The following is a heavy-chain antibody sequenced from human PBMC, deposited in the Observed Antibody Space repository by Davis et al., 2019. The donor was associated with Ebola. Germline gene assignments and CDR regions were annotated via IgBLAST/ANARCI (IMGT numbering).Heavy chain of an antibody. V-gene: IGHV3-33*01. CDR3: STTTSYFDY. Sequence: GESLKISCAASGFTFSSYGMHWVRQAPGKGLEWVAVIWSDGSNKYYADSVKGRFTISRDDSKNTAYLQMNSLKTEDTAVYYCSTTTSYFDYWGQGTLVTVSS. CDR1: GFTFSSYG. CDR2: IWSDGSNK. D-gene: IGHD1-14*01. J-gene: IGHJ4*02.